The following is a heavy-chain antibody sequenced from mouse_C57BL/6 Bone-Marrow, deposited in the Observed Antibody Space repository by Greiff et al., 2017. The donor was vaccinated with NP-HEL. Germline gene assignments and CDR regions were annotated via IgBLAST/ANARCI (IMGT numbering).Heavy chain of an antibody. CDR1: GFTIKDYY. D-gene: IGHD1-1*01. CDR3: ARGVISTVVAAYWYFDG. Sequence: VQLQQSGAELVKPGASVKLSCTASGFTIKDYYMHWVKQRTEQGLEWIGRIDPEDGETKYAAKFQGKATITAATSSNTAYLQLSSLTSEDTAVYYCARGVISTVVAAYWYFDGWGTGTTVTVSS. V-gene: IGHV14-2*01. CDR2: IDPEDGET. J-gene: IGHJ1*03.